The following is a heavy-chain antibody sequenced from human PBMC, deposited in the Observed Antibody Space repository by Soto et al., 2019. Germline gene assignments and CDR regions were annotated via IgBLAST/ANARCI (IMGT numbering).Heavy chain of an antibody. Sequence: GGSLRRSCAASGFTFSSYGMHWVRQAPGKGLEWVAVISYDGSNKYYADSVKGRFTISRDNSKNTLYLQMNSLRAEDTAVYYCAKRKKYYYDPKFDYWGQGTLVTVSS. D-gene: IGHD3-22*01. CDR1: GFTFSSYG. V-gene: IGHV3-30*18. J-gene: IGHJ4*02. CDR3: AKRKKYYYDPKFDY. CDR2: ISYDGSNK.